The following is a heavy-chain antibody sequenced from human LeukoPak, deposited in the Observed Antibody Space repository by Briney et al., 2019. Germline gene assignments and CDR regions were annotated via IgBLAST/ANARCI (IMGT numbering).Heavy chain of an antibody. Sequence: SETLSLTCTVSGGSISSGDYYWSWTRQPPGKGLEWIGYIYYSGSTYYNPSLKSRVTISVDTSKNQFSMKLSSVTAADTAVYYCAAEGIAAAVDYWGQGTLVTVSS. D-gene: IGHD6-13*01. CDR1: GGSISSGDYY. J-gene: IGHJ4*02. CDR2: IYYSGST. V-gene: IGHV4-30-4*01. CDR3: AAEGIAAAVDY.